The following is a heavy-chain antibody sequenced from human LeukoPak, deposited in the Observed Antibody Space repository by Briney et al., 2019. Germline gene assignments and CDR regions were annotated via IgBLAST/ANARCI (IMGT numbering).Heavy chain of an antibody. V-gene: IGHV3-33*06. CDR3: AKPRTYYDILTAIDY. CDR2: IWYDGSNK. D-gene: IGHD3-9*01. Sequence: GGSLRLSCAASGFTFSSYGMHWVRQAPGKGLEWVAVIWYDGSNKYYADSVEGRFTISRDNSKNTLYVQMNSLRAEDTAVYYCAKPRTYYDILTAIDYWGQGTLVTVSS. CDR1: GFTFSSYG. J-gene: IGHJ4*02.